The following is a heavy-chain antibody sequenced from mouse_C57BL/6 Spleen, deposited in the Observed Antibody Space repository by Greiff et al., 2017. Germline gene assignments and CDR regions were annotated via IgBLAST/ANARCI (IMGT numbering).Heavy chain of an antibody. Sequence: QVQLQQPGAELVRPGTSVKLSCKASGYTFTSYWMHWVKQRPGQGLEWIGVIDPSDSYTNYNQKFKGKATLTVDTSSSTAYMQLSSLTSEDAAVYYCARSSTTVVATWFDYWGQGTTLTVSS. CDR2: IDPSDSYT. V-gene: IGHV1-59*01. J-gene: IGHJ2*01. D-gene: IGHD1-1*01. CDR1: GYTFTSYW. CDR3: ARSSTTVVATWFDY.